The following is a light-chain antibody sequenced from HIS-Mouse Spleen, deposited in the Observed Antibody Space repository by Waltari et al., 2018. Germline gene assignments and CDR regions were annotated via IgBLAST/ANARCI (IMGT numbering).Light chain of an antibody. Sequence: QSALTQPASVPGSPGQSITISCTGTRRDVGRYNLYSGYQQPPGNAPQLMIYEGSKRHSGVSNRFSGSKSGNTASLTISGLQAEDEADYYCCSYAGSSTFWVFGGGTKLTVL. V-gene: IGLV2-23*01. CDR2: EGS. J-gene: IGLJ3*02. CDR1: RRDVGRYNL. CDR3: CSYAGSSTFWV.